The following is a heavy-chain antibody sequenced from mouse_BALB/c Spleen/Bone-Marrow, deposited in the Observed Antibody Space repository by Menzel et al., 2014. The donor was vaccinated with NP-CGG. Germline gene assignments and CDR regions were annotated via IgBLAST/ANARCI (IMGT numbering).Heavy chain of an antibody. CDR3: SRLYYYGNFAY. CDR2: INPDSSTI. CDR1: GFDSSRYW. V-gene: IGHV4-1*02. D-gene: IGHD1-1*01. J-gene: IGHJ3*01. Sequence: DVQLQESGGGLVQPGGSLKLSCAASGFDSSRYWMSWVRQAPGKGLEWIGEINPDSSTINYTPSLKDKFIISRDNAKNTLYLQMSKVRSEDTALYYCSRLYYYGNFAYWGQGTLVTVSA.